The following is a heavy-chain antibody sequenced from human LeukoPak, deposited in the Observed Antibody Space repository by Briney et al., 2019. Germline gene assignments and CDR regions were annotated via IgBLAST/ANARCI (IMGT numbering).Heavy chain of an antibody. CDR3: AGVKHDYVWGSPPTYGFDI. D-gene: IGHD3-16*01. Sequence: SETLSLTCTVSGDSISSGSYYWSWIRQPAGKGLEWIGRIYSSGSTNGSTNYNPSLKSRVTISVDTSKNQFSLQLSSVTAADTAVYYCAGVKHDYVWGSPPTYGFDIWGQGTMVTVSS. V-gene: IGHV4-61*02. CDR2: IYSSGSTNGST. J-gene: IGHJ3*02. CDR1: GDSISSGSYY.